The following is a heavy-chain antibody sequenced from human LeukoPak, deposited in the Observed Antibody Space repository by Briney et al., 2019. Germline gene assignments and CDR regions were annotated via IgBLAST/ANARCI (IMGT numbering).Heavy chain of an antibody. CDR2: VSLAGRT. V-gene: IGHV4-4*02. CDR1: GGSITTTNY. D-gene: IGHD1-26*01. J-gene: IGHJ4*02. Sequence: PSATLSLTCGVSGGSITTTNYWSWVRQPPGGGLEWIGEVSLAGRTRYNPSLKNRVNISIDESKNHLYLNLASVTAADTAVYYCSRESGPFCPFGHWGQGTLVAVTS. CDR3: SRESGPFCPFGH.